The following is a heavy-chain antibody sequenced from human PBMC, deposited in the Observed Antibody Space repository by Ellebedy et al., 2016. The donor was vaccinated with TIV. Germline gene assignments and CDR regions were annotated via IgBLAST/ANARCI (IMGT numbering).Heavy chain of an antibody. CDR3: AKGNSSLGDV. V-gene: IGHV3-74*01. CDR1: GFTFSSYW. D-gene: IGHD1-1*01. J-gene: IGHJ6*02. Sequence: GESLKISCAASGFTFSSYWMYWVRQAPGKGLVWVSRINSDGSTTNYADSVRGRFTISRDNAKNTLYLQMNSLRAEDTAVYYCAKGNSSLGDVWGQGTTVTVSS. CDR2: INSDGSTT.